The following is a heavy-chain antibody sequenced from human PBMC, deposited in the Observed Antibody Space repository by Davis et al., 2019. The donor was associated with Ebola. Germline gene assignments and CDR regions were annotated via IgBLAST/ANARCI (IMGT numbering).Heavy chain of an antibody. CDR2: IKFDGSDK. D-gene: IGHD3-22*01. J-gene: IGHJ4*02. CDR3: AREVQYYYDSSGYQFDY. Sequence: GESLKIFCAASGFTVSKYWMSWIRQAPGKGLEWVANIKFDGSDKNYVDSVRGRFTVSRDNAESTLYLQMNSLRLDDTAVYYCAREVQYYYDSSGYQFDYWGQGTLVTVSS. V-gene: IGHV3-7*01. CDR1: GFTVSKYW.